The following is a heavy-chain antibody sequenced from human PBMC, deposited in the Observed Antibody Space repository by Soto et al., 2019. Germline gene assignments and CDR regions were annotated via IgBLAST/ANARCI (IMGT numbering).Heavy chain of an antibody. CDR3: ARELQGLYYFDY. V-gene: IGHV1-3*01. CDR1: EYTFTSYT. D-gene: IGHD4-4*01. CDR2: INGGNGNT. Sequence: QVPVLQSGAEVKKPGASVKVSCKASEYTFTSYTMHLVRQAPGQRLEWMGWINGGNGNTKYSQKFQGRVTITRDTSASTAYMELSSLRSDDTAVYYCARELQGLYYFDYWGQGTLVTVSS. J-gene: IGHJ4*02.